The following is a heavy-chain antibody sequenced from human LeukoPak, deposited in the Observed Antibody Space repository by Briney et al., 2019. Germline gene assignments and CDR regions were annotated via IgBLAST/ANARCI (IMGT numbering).Heavy chain of an antibody. CDR1: GFTVSSNY. J-gene: IGHJ6*04. V-gene: IGHV3-53*01. Sequence: PGGSLRLSCAASGFTVSSNYMSWVRQAPGKGLEWVSVIYSGGSTYYADSVKGRFTISRDNSKNTLYLQMNSLRVEDTAVYYCARDRTPNGMDVWGKGTTVTVSS. CDR2: IYSGGST. CDR3: ARDRTPNGMDV.